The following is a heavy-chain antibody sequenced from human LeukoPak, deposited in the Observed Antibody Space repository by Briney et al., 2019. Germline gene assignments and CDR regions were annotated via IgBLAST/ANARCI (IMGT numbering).Heavy chain of an antibody. CDR3: ARTPSIAAAGIFDY. CDR2: IFYSGST. CDR1: GGSMRSYY. Sequence: SETLSLTRTVSGGSMRSYYWSWLRRPPGKRLEYIGNIFYSGSTNYNPSLKSRVTISVDTSKNQFSLRLNFVTAADTAVYYCARTPSIAAAGIFDYWGQGFLVTVSS. D-gene: IGHD6-13*01. V-gene: IGHV4-59*01. J-gene: IGHJ4*02.